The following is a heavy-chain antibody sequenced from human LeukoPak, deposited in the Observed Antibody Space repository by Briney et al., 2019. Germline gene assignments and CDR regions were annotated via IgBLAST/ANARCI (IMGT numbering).Heavy chain of an antibody. Sequence: SETLSLTCAVYGGSFSGYYWSWIRQPPGKGLEWIGEINHSGSTNYNPALKSRVTISVDTSKNQFSLKLSSVTAADTAVYYCARLIAARPGVHMDVWGKGTTVTVSS. CDR1: GGSFSGYY. V-gene: IGHV4-34*01. D-gene: IGHD6-6*01. CDR2: INHSGST. J-gene: IGHJ6*03. CDR3: ARLIAARPGVHMDV.